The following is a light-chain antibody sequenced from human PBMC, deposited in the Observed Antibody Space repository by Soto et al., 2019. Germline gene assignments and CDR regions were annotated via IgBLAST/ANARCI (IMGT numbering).Light chain of an antibody. CDR3: QQRSNWPIT. V-gene: IGKV3-11*01. Sequence: EIVLTQSPATLSLSPGERTTLSCRASQSVSSYLAWYRQKPGQAPRLLIYDASNRATGIPARFSASGSGTDFTLTISSLEPEDFAVYYCQQRSNWPITFGQGTRLEIK. CDR1: QSVSSY. J-gene: IGKJ5*01. CDR2: DAS.